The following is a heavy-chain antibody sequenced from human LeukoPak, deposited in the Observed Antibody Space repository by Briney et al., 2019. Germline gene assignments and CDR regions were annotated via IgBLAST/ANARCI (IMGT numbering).Heavy chain of an antibody. CDR1: GFTLSSYA. V-gene: IGHV3-30*04. CDR3: ARVPYGGNSVDY. D-gene: IGHD4-23*01. CDR2: ISYDGSNK. J-gene: IGHJ4*02. Sequence: GRSLRLSCAASGFTLSSYAMHWVRQAPGKGLEWVAVISYDGSNKYYADSVKGRFTISRDNSKNTLYLQMNSLRAEDTAVYYCARVPYGGNSVDYWGQGTLVTVSS.